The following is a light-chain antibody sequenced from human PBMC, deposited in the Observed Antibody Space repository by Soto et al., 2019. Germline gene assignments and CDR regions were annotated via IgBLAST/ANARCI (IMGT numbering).Light chain of an antibody. V-gene: IGKV4-1*01. J-gene: IGKJ2*01. CDR3: QQYYSTPRT. Sequence: DIVMTQSPDSLAVSLGERATINCKSSQSILYSSINKNYLAWYQQKPGQPPKLLISWASARESGVPDRFSGSGSGTDFTLTISSLQAEDVAVYYCQQYYSTPRTFGQGTKLEIK. CDR2: WAS. CDR1: QSILYSSINKNY.